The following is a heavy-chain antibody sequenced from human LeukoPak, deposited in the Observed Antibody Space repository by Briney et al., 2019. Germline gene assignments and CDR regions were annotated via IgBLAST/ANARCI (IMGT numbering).Heavy chain of an antibody. CDR2: INQDGSER. J-gene: IGHJ4*02. D-gene: IGHD5-24*01. V-gene: IGHV3-7*01. CDR3: ARVMAARSFYFDH. Sequence: PGGSLRLSCAASVFTFGIYWMGWVRQAPGKGLEWVANINQDGSERYLVDSVKGRFTISRDNAKKSLYLQMNGLRAGDTAVYYCARVMAARSFYFDHWGQGTLVTVSS. CDR1: VFTFGIYW.